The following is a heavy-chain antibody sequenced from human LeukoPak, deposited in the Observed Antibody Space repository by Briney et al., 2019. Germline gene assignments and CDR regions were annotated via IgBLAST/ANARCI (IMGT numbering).Heavy chain of an antibody. CDR3: AGYYGSGSNY. V-gene: IGHV4-59*01. CDR1: GGSISSYY. Sequence: SETLSLTCTVSGGSISSYYWSWIRQPPGKGLEWIGYIYYSGSTNYNPSLKSRVTISVDTSKNQFSLKLSSVTAADTAVYYCAGYYGSGSNYWGQGTLVTVSS. J-gene: IGHJ4*02. CDR2: IYYSGST. D-gene: IGHD3-10*01.